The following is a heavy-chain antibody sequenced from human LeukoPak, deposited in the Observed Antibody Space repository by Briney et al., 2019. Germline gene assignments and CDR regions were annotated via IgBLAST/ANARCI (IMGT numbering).Heavy chain of an antibody. Sequence: GGSLRLSCAASGFTFSIYAMSWVRQAPGKGLEWVSVTRDSGDNRYYADAVKGRFTISRDNSKKTLHLQMNSLRAEDTAVYYCAKHGYNSGVYGAFDIWGQGTRVTVSS. J-gene: IGHJ3*02. CDR3: AKHGYNSGVYGAFDI. V-gene: IGHV3-23*01. CDR2: TRDSGDNR. CDR1: GFTFSIYA. D-gene: IGHD6-19*01.